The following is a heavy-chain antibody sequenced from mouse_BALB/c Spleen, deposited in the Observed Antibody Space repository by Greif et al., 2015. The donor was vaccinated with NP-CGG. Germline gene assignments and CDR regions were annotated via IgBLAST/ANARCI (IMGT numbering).Heavy chain of an antibody. Sequence: QVQLQQSGAELMKPGASVRISCKATGYTFSSYWIEWVKQRPGHGLEWIEEILPGSGNTNYNEKFKGKATFTADTSSNTAYMQLSSLTSEDSAVYYCARGYYYGITWDFYYAMDCWGQGTSVTVSS. CDR2: ILPGSGNT. CDR1: GYTFSSYW. V-gene: IGHV1-9*01. CDR3: ARGYYYGITWDFYYAMDC. J-gene: IGHJ4*01. D-gene: IGHD1-1*01.